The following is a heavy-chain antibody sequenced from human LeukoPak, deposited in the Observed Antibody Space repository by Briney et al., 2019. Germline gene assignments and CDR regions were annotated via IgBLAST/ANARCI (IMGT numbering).Heavy chain of an antibody. CDR3: ASKLAAAGTGRYFDY. D-gene: IGHD6-13*01. CDR1: GFTFSDYY. J-gene: IGHJ4*02. CDR2: ISSSNAIV. Sequence: PGGSLRLPCAASGFTFSDYYMSWIRQAPGKGLEWMSHISSSNAIVYYADSVKGRFTISRDNAKNSLYLQMNSLRAEDTAVYYCASKLAAAGTGRYFDYWAREPWSPSPQ. V-gene: IGHV3-11*01.